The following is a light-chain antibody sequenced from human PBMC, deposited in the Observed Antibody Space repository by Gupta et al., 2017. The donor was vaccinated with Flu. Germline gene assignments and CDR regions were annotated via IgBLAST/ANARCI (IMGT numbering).Light chain of an antibody. CDR2: KDS. V-gene: IGKV1-5*03. J-gene: IGKJ1*01. CDR3: HQYFSYRS. Sequence: DIRMTQAPSTLSAFIGDTVTICCRASQNIDEWLAWYQLKPVKAPKLLIYKDSTLENGVPSRFSGSGSGATFTLTINKLQRDDSASYYCHQYFSYRSFGQGTKVEIK. CDR1: QNIDEW.